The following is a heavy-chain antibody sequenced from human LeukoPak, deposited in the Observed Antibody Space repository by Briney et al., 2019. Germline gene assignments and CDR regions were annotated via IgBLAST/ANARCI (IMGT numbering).Heavy chain of an antibody. Sequence: GGSLRLSCAASGFTFSSYALHGVLQAPAKGLEWGAVISYDGSNKYYADSVKGRFTISRDNSKNTLYLQMNSLRAEDTAVYYCARSLDIIAVAGTTTDYWGQGTLVTVSS. CDR1: GFTFSSYA. V-gene: IGHV3-30*04. J-gene: IGHJ4*02. CDR3: ARSLDIIAVAGTTTDY. D-gene: IGHD6-19*01. CDR2: ISYDGSNK.